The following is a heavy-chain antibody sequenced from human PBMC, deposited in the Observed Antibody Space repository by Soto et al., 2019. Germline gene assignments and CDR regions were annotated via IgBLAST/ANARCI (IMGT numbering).Heavy chain of an antibody. Sequence: QVQLVESGGGVVQPGRSLRLSCAASGFTFSSYGMHWVRQAPGKGLEWVAVISDDGSNKYYADSVKGRFTISRDNSKNALYLQMNSLRAEDTAVYYCANAPTTPLYFDYWGQGTLVTVSS. J-gene: IGHJ4*02. CDR1: GFTFSSYG. V-gene: IGHV3-30*18. CDR2: ISDDGSNK. CDR3: ANAPTTPLYFDY.